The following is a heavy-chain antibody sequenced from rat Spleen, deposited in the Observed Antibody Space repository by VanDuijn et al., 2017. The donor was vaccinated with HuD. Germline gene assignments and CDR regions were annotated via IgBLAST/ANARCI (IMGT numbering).Heavy chain of an antibody. Sequence: QVQLKESGPGLVRPSQTLSLTCTVSGFSLTSYTVSWVRQPPGKGLEWIAAISSGGNTYYNSALNSRLSISRDTSKSQVFLKINSLHTEDPAMYVCSSGWAGVAYWGQGTLVTVSS. D-gene: IGHD4-6*01. J-gene: IGHJ3*01. CDR3: SSGWAGVAY. CDR2: ISSGGNT. CDR1: GFSLTSYT. V-gene: IGHV2-6*01.